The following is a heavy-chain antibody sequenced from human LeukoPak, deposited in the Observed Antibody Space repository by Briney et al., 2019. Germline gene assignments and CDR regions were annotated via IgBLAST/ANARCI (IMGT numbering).Heavy chain of an antibody. V-gene: IGHV3-23*01. Sequence: GGSLRLSCAASGFTFSTYAMSWVRQAPGKGLEWVSAISGSGYSTYYADSVKGRFTISRDNSKNTLYLQMNSLRAEDTAVYYCARTDISGWSRPLDCWGQGTLVTVSS. J-gene: IGHJ4*02. CDR2: ISGSGYST. CDR1: GFTFSTYA. CDR3: ARTDISGWSRPLDC. D-gene: IGHD6-19*01.